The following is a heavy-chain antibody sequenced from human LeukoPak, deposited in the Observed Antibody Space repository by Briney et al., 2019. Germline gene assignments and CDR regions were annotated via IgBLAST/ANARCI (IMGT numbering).Heavy chain of an antibody. CDR3: ARDSLSIAAADDY. CDR1: GFTFSSYW. D-gene: IGHD6-13*01. Sequence: GGSLRLSCAASGFTFSSYWMSWVRQAPGKELEWVANIKQDGSEKYYVDSVKGRFTISRDNAKNSLYLQMNSLRAEDTAVYYCARDSLSIAAADDYWGQGTLVTVSS. V-gene: IGHV3-7*01. CDR2: IKQDGSEK. J-gene: IGHJ4*02.